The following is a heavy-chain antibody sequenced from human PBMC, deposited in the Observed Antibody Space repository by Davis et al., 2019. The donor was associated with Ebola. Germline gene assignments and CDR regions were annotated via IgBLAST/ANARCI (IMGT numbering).Heavy chain of an antibody. V-gene: IGHV3-23*01. Sequence: PGGSLRLSCEASAFSFRATDMNWVRQAPGKGLEYVANINGRGTRTYYAADLEGRFILSRDNSRNTLYLEMNNLRVDDTAVYYCLGDPNWAFGYWGQGALVTVSS. J-gene: IGHJ4*02. CDR2: INGRGTRT. CDR1: AFSFRATD. CDR3: LGDPNWAFGY. D-gene: IGHD7-27*01.